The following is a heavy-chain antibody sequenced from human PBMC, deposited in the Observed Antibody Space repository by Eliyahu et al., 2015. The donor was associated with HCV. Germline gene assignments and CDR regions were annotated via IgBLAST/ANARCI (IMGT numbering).Heavy chain of an antibody. CDR3: AGDSSGYYFPFDY. J-gene: IGHJ4*02. CDR1: GFXFXXYW. V-gene: IGHV3-7*03. D-gene: IGHD3-22*01. Sequence: EVQLVESGGGLVQPGGSLXLSXXAXGFXFXXYWLSWVRQAPGKGLEWVANXKQDGSEKYYVDSVKGRFTISRDNAKNSLYLQMNSLRAEDTAVYYCAGDSSGYYFPFDYWGQGTLVTVSS. CDR2: XKQDGSEK.